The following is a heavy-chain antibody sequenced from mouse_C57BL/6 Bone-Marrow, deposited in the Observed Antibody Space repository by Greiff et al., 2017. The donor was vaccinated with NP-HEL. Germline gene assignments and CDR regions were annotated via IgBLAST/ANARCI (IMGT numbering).Heavy chain of an antibody. CDR2: ISDGGSYT. CDR1: GFTFSSYA. V-gene: IGHV5-4*01. J-gene: IGHJ2*01. CDR3: ARPDSSGYFDY. Sequence: EVQRVESGGGLVKPGGSLKLSCAASGFTFSSYAMSWVRQTPEKRLEWVATISDGGSYTYYPDNVKGRFTISRDNAKNNLYLQMSHLKSEDTAMYYCARPDSSGYFDYWGQGTTLTVSS. D-gene: IGHD3-2*02.